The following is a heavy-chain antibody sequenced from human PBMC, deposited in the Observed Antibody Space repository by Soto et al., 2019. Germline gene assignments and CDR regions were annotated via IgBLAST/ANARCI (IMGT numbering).Heavy chain of an antibody. CDR3: ARSITMIVVRRDFDY. V-gene: IGHV3-21*01. J-gene: IGHJ4*02. CDR1: GFTFSSYS. D-gene: IGHD3-22*01. CDR2: ISSSSSYI. Sequence: PGGSLRLSCAASGFTFSSYSMNWVRQAPGKGLEWVSSISSSSSYIYYADSVKGRFTISRDNAKNSLYLQMNSLRAEDTAVYYCARSITMIVVRRDFDYWGQGTLVTVSS.